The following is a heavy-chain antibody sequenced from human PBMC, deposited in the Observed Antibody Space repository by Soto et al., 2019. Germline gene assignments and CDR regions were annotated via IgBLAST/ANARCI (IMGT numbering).Heavy chain of an antibody. CDR2: ISADGRDL. CDR3: AKSVPDPACRGGGCHRTFDY. V-gene: IGHV3-30*18. Sequence: QVQLVESGGCVVQPGGSVRLSCTASGFTLGAYVMHWVRQAQGKGPEWVAAISADGRDLFYAASVEGRFTISRDNSKNTLFLQMNSLTSEDTSVYSCAKSVPDPACRGGGCHRTFDYWGQGTLVTVSS. J-gene: IGHJ4*02. CDR1: GFTLGAYV. D-gene: IGHD2-15*01.